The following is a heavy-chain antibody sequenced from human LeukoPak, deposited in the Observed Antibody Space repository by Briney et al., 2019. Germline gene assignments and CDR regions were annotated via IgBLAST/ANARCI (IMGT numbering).Heavy chain of an antibody. Sequence: HPGGSLRLSCAASGFTFSSYWMYWVRQAPGKGLVWVSRINTDGSYTNYADSVKGRFTISRDNAKNMLYLQMNSLRAEDTAVYYCVRGPNWGNDHWGQGILVTVSS. V-gene: IGHV3-74*01. CDR3: VRGPNWGNDH. CDR2: INTDGSYT. J-gene: IGHJ4*02. CDR1: GFTFSSYW. D-gene: IGHD7-27*01.